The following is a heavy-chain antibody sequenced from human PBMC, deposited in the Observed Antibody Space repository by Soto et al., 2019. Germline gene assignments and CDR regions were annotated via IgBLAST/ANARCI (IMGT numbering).Heavy chain of an antibody. V-gene: IGHV4-61*01. CDR1: GDSVSSGRDY. D-gene: IGHD3-16*01. J-gene: IGHJ4*02. CDR3: AKGGTYYFDS. Sequence: ASETLSLTCTVSGDSVSSGRDYWSWIRQPPGKGLEWIAYISYTGSTNYNPSLKSRVTISVDTSKNQFSLRLTSVTAADTAVYYCAKGGTYYFDSWGQGIVVTVSS. CDR2: ISYTGST.